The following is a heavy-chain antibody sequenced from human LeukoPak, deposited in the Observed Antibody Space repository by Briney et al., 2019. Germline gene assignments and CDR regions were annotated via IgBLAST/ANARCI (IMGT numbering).Heavy chain of an antibody. V-gene: IGHV1-18*01. CDR3: ARDRRWDLERGVVYFDY. Sequence: ASVKVFCKASGYTFTRYAFSWVRQAPGQGLEWLGWISAYNRNTIYAQKFQGRVTLTTDTPTSTAHMELGNLGSDDTAVYYCARDRRWDLERGVVYFDYWGQGTLVTVSS. CDR1: GYTFTRYA. CDR2: ISAYNRNT. D-gene: IGHD4-23*01. J-gene: IGHJ4*02.